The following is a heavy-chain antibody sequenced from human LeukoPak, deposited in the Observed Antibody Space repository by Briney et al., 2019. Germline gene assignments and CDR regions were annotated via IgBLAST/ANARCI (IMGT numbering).Heavy chain of an antibody. CDR3: AREGVEEVFDP. CDR2: IKQDGSDK. V-gene: IGHV3-7*01. J-gene: IGHJ5*02. D-gene: IGHD1-1*01. CDR1: GFTFSNNW. Sequence: GGSLRLSCAASGFTFSNNWMSWVRQAPGKGLEWVANIKQDGSDKYYVDSVKGRFTISRDNAKSSLFLQMNSLRAEDTAVYYCAREGVEEVFDPWSQGTLVTVSS.